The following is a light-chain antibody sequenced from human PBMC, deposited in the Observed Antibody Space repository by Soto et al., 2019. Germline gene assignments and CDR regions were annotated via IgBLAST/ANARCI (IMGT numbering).Light chain of an antibody. CDR2: AAS. Sequence: DIQMTQSPSSLSASVGDRVTITCRASQSISSYLNWYQQKPGKAPKLLIHAASSLQSGVPSRFSGSGSGTDFSLTISSLQPEDFATYHCQQSYSTPLTFGGGTKVEIK. J-gene: IGKJ4*01. V-gene: IGKV1-39*01. CDR3: QQSYSTPLT. CDR1: QSISSY.